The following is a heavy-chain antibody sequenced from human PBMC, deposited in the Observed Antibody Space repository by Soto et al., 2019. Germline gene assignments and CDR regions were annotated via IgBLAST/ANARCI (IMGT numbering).Heavy chain of an antibody. CDR3: ARDFKDRG. CDR1: GFTFSSYW. V-gene: IGHV3-74*01. CDR2: ISTDGRDT. J-gene: IGHJ4*02. Sequence: EVQVVESGGGLVQPGGSLRLSCVASGFTFSSYWMHWVRQAPGRGLAWVSGISTDGRDTRYADSVKGRFTISRDNAKNKLYPEINRLGAEDPAVFYCARDFKDRGWGQGTLVTVSS.